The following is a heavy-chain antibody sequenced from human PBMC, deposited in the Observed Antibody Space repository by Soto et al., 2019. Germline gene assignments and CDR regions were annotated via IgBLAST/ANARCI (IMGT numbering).Heavy chain of an antibody. D-gene: IGHD5-18*01. Sequence: GGSLGLSCAASGFTFSSYSMNWVRQAPGKGLEWVSSISSSSSYIYYADSVKGRFTISRDNAKNSLYLQMNSLRAEDTAVYHCATSSRLASYGLYWGPATLVTVSS. CDR3: ATSSRLASYGLY. J-gene: IGHJ4*02. CDR1: GFTFSSYS. CDR2: ISSSSSYI. V-gene: IGHV3-21*01.